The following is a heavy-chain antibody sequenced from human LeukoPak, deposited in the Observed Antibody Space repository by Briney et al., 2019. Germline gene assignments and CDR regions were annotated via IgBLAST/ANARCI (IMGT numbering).Heavy chain of an antibody. V-gene: IGHV3-11*04. D-gene: IGHD3-3*01. Sequence: GGSLRLSCAASGFTFNDYYMTWIRQAPGKGLEWVSYISSSGATTSYADSVKGRFTISRDNAKKSLYLQMNSLRAEDTAVYYCARVPVDFWSGSDDYFYYMDVWGKGTTVTVSS. CDR3: ARVPVDFWSGSDDYFYYMDV. CDR1: GFTFNDYY. J-gene: IGHJ6*03. CDR2: ISSSGATT.